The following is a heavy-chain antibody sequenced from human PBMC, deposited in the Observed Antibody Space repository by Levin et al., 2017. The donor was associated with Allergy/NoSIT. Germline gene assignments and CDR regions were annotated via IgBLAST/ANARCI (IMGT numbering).Heavy chain of an antibody. D-gene: IGHD6-19*01. CDR3: ARFRDWRSGGYSEY. CDR2: IYTTGST. CDR1: GGSISSGSYY. Sequence: LRLSCTVSGGSISSGSYYWSWIRQPAGKGLEWIGRIYTTGSTNYNPSIKSRVTISGDTSKNHFSLNLSSVTAADTAVYYCARFRDWRSGGYSEYWGQGTPVTVSS. V-gene: IGHV4-61*02. J-gene: IGHJ4*02.